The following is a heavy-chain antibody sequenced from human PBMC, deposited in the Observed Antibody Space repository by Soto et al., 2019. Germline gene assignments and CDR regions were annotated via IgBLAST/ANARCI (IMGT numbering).Heavy chain of an antibody. CDR3: ARDSLVVFGVVITYFDY. J-gene: IGHJ4*02. Sequence: GASVTVSCTASGYTFTSYGISWVRQAPGQGLEWMGWISAYNGNTNYAQKLQGRVTMTTDTSTSTAYMELGSLRAEDTAVYYCARDSLVVFGVVITYFDYWGQGTLVTVSS. V-gene: IGHV1-18*01. CDR2: ISAYNGNT. D-gene: IGHD3-3*01. CDR1: GYTFTSYG.